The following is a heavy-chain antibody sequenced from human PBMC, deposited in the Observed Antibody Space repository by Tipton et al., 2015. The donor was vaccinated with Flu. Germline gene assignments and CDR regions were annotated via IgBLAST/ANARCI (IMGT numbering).Heavy chain of an antibody. CDR1: GYTFTSYD. CDR3: ASFIAARPHYYYGMDV. V-gene: IGHV1-8*01. Sequence: QLVQSGAEVKKPGASVKVSCKASGYTFTSYDINWVRQATGQGLEWMGWMNPNSGNTGYAQKFQGRVTMTRNTSISTAYMELSSLRSEDTAVYYCASFIAARPHYYYGMDVWGQGTTVTVSS. D-gene: IGHD6-6*01. CDR2: MNPNSGNT. J-gene: IGHJ6*02.